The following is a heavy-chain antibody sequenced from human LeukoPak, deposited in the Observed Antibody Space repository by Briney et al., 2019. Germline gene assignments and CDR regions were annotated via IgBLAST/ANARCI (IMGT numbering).Heavy chain of an antibody. J-gene: IGHJ4*02. CDR3: ARVSIAAAYDY. Sequence: ASVKVSCKASGYTFTSYYMHWVRQAPGQGLEWMGIINPSGGSTSYAQKFQGRVTMTRDTSTSTVYMELSSLRPEDTAVYYCARVSIAAAYDYWGQGTLVTVSS. CDR1: GYTFTSYY. D-gene: IGHD6-13*01. V-gene: IGHV1-46*01. CDR2: INPSGGST.